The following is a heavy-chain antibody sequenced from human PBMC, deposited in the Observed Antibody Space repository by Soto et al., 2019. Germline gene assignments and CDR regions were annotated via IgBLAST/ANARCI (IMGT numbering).Heavy chain of an antibody. CDR1: GGSFSGYY. V-gene: IGHV4-34*01. CDR3: ASYSGWVVVVAATPKLNAFDI. J-gene: IGHJ3*02. Sequence: QVQLQQWGAGLLKPSETLSLTCAVYGGSFSGYYWSWIRQPPGKGLEWIGEVNHSGSTNYNPSLKSRVTISVATSKNQFSLKLSAVTAADTAVYYCASYSGWVVVVAATPKLNAFDIWGQGTMVTVSS. D-gene: IGHD2-15*01. CDR2: VNHSGST.